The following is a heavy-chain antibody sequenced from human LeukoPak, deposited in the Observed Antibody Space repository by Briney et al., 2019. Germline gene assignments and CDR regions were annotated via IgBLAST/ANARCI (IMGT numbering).Heavy chain of an antibody. J-gene: IGHJ4*02. CDR1: GFTFSSYS. V-gene: IGHV3-21*01. D-gene: IGHD6-13*01. Sequence: GGSLRLSCAASGFTFSSYSMNWVRQAPGKGLEWVSSISSSSSYIYYADSVKGRFTISRDNAKNSLYLQMNSLRAEDTAVYYCARDEGSSWGTDYWGQGTLVTVSS. CDR2: ISSSSSYI. CDR3: ARDEGSSWGTDY.